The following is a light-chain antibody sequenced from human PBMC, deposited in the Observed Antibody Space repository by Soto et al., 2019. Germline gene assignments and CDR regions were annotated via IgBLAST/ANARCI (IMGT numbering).Light chain of an antibody. CDR3: QSWDTGIHRV. CDR1: SGHSTYA. J-gene: IGLJ2*01. V-gene: IGLV4-69*01. CDR2: LNSDGSH. Sequence: HPVLAQSPSASASLGASVKLTCTLSSGHSTYAIAWHQQQPEKGPRYLMKLNSDGSHTKGDGIPDRFSGSSSGAERYLSISSLQSEDEADYYCQSWDTGIHRVFGGGTKLTVL.